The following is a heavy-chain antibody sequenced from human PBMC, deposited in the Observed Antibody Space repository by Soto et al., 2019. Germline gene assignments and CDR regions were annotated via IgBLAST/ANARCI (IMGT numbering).Heavy chain of an antibody. CDR3: ARQNRDVDTAMVYFDS. CDR2: IYYSGST. D-gene: IGHD5-18*01. CDR1: GGSISSGGYY. Sequence: SETLSLTCTVSGGSISSGGYYWSWIRQHPGKGLEWIGYIYYSGSTYYNPSLKSRVTISVDTSKNQFSLKLSSVTAADTAVYYCARQNRDVDTAMVYFDSWGQGTLVTVSS. J-gene: IGHJ4*02. V-gene: IGHV4-31*03.